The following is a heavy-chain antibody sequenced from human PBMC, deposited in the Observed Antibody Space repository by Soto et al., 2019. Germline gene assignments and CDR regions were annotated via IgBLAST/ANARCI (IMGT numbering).Heavy chain of an antibody. CDR2: IYYSGST. CDR1: GGSISSYY. CDR3: ARTIVVVPAASRNWFDP. Sequence: QVQLQESGPGLVKPSETLSLTCTVCGGSISSYYWSWIRQPPGKGLEWIGYIYYSGSTNYNPSLKSRVTISVDTSKNQFSLKLSSVTAADTAVYYCARTIVVVPAASRNWFDPWGQGTLVTVSS. J-gene: IGHJ5*02. D-gene: IGHD2-2*01. V-gene: IGHV4-59*01.